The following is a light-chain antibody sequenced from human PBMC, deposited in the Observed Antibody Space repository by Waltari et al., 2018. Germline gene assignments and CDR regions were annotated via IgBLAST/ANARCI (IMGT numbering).Light chain of an antibody. CDR3: QQYSDWPYT. CDR1: QSASSH. CDR2: GAS. V-gene: IGKV3-15*01. J-gene: IGKJ2*01. Sequence: EIVMTQSPGTLSVSPGDRATLSRRASQSASSHLAWYQQKPGQAPRLLIYGASTRATGIPARFSGSGSGTEFTLTISSLQSEDFAVYYCQQYSDWPYTFGQGTKLEIK.